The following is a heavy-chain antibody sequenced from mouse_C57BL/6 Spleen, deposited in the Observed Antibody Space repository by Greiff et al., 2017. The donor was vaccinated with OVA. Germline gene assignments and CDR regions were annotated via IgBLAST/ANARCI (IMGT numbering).Heavy chain of an antibody. J-gene: IGHJ3*01. CDR2: IYPGSGST. D-gene: IGHD1-1*01. Sequence: QVQLQQPGAELVKPGASVKMSCKASGYTFTSYWITWVKQRPGQGLEWIGDIYPGSGSTNYNEKFKSKATLTVDTSSSTAYMQLSSLTSEDSAVYYCARSQDYYGSRGFAYWGQGTLVTVSA. V-gene: IGHV1-55*01. CDR1: GYTFTSYW. CDR3: ARSQDYYGSRGFAY.